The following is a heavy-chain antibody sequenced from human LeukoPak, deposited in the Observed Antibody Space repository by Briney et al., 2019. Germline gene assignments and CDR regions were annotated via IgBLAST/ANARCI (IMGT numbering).Heavy chain of an antibody. D-gene: IGHD3-10*01. CDR2: ISGSGGST. CDR3: ASMLGFYGSGSYSPFDY. V-gene: IGHV3-23*01. Sequence: GGSPRLSCAASGFTFSNYVMSWVRQAPGKGLEWVSTISGSGGSTYYADSVKGRFTISRDNSKSTLFLQMNSLRAEDTAVYYCASMLGFYGSGSYSPFDYWGQGTLVTVSS. J-gene: IGHJ4*02. CDR1: GFTFSNYV.